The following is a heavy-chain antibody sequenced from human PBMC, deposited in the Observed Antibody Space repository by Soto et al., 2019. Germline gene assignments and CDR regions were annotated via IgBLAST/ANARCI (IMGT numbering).Heavy chain of an antibody. CDR2: ISGSGGST. CDR3: AKEPGGMRPSEGWFDP. J-gene: IGHJ5*02. V-gene: IGHV3-23*01. Sequence: GGSLRLSCAASGFTFSSYAMSWVRQAPGKGLEWVSAISGSGGSTYYADSVKGRFTISRDNSKNTLYLQMNSLRAEDTAVYYCAKEPGGMRPSEGWFDPWGQGTLVTVSS. CDR1: GFTFSSYA.